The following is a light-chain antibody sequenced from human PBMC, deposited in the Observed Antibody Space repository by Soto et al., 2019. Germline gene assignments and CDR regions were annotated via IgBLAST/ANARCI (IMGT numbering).Light chain of an antibody. CDR1: GSDVGGYDY. V-gene: IGLV2-8*01. Sequence: QSVLTQPASVSGSLGQSIAISCTGTGSDVGGYDYVSWYQHHPGKAPKVMIYEVNKRPSGVPDRFSGSKSGNTASLTVSGLQAEDEADYYCSSYAGSSNVFGTGTKVTVL. CDR3: SSYAGSSNV. J-gene: IGLJ1*01. CDR2: EVN.